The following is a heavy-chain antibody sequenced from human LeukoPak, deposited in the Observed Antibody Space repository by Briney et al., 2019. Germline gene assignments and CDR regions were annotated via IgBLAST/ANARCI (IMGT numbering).Heavy chain of an antibody. CDR3: VTDGDKWNDFEY. J-gene: IGHJ4*02. Sequence: GGSLRLSCAASGLSIRNFWMHWVRQVPGKGLEWVAIIDKDGNEIKYVDSVKGRFTLSRDNAKNSVYLQMNSLTTEDTALYYCVTDGDKWNDFEYWGQGTLVTVSS. D-gene: IGHD1-1*01. CDR2: IDKDGNEI. CDR1: GLSIRNFW. V-gene: IGHV3-7*01.